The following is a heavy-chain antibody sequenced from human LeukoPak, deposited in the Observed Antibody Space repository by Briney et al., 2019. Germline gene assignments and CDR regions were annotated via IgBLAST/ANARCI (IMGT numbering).Heavy chain of an antibody. CDR2: ISSNGGST. Sequence: PGGSLRLFCGASGFTFSSYAMHWVRQAPGKGLEYVSAISSNGGSTYYANSVKGRSNISRDNSKNTLYLQMGSLRAEDMAVYYCARVGSSGTVKYFDYWGQGTLSPSPQ. V-gene: IGHV3-64*01. D-gene: IGHD4-11*01. CDR1: GFTFSSYA. J-gene: IGHJ4*02. CDR3: ARVGSSGTVKYFDY.